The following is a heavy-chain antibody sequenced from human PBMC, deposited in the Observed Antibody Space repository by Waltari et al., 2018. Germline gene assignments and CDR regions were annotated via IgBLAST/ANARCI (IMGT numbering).Heavy chain of an antibody. Sequence: EVQLVESGGGSVQPGGSLRLSCAASGFTFSNYIMHWVRQSSGGGVVRISRNKNDGSTTRYADSVGGRFTISRDNAKNTLYMDMNHLRVEDTAIYYCARDYNYKIDYWGQGILVTVSS. V-gene: IGHV3-74*01. CDR1: GFTFSNYI. D-gene: IGHD3-22*01. CDR2: NKNDGSTT. CDR3: ARDYNYKIDY. J-gene: IGHJ4*02.